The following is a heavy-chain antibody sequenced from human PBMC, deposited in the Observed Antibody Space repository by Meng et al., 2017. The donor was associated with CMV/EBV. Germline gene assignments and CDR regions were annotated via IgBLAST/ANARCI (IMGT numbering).Heavy chain of an antibody. CDR3: ARCGYYGMDV. V-gene: IGHV4-39*07. Sequence: GSLRLSCTVSGGSISSSSYYWGWIRQPPGKGLEWIGSIYYSGSTYYNPSLKSRVTISVDTSKNQFSLKLGSVTAADTAVYYCARCGYYGMDVWGQRTTVTVSS. CDR2: IYYSGST. CDR1: GGSISSSSYY. J-gene: IGHJ6*02.